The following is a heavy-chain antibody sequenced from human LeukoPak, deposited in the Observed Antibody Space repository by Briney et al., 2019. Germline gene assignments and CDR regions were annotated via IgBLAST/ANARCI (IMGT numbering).Heavy chain of an antibody. D-gene: IGHD3-22*01. CDR2: ISGSGGST. V-gene: IGHV3-23*01. CDR1: GFTFISYA. J-gene: IGHJ4*02. Sequence: GGSLRLSCAASGFTFISYAMSWVRQAPGKGLEWVSSISGSGGSTYHADSVKGRFTISRDNSRNTLYLQMNSLKVGDTAVYYCAKEDRSGSSGYNDFWGQGTLVTVSS. CDR3: AKEDRSGSSGYNDF.